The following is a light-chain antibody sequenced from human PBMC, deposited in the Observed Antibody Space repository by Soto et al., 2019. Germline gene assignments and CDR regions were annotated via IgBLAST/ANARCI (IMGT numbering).Light chain of an antibody. J-gene: IGLJ2*01. CDR1: SSNIGTNT. Sequence: QPVLTQPPSASGTPGQRVTISCSGSSSNIGTNTVNWYQQLPGTAPKLLIYSNYQRPSGVPDRFSGSKSGTSASLAISGLQSEDEADYYCAAWDDSLTHVVCGGGTKLTVL. CDR2: SNY. V-gene: IGLV1-44*01. CDR3: AAWDDSLTHVV.